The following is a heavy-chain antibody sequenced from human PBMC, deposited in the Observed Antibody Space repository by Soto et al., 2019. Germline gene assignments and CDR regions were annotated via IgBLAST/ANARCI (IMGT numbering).Heavy chain of an antibody. D-gene: IGHD3-22*01. J-gene: IGHJ4*02. CDR3: ARHYYYDSSGYSPSYFDY. CDR1: GYSFTSYW. V-gene: IGHV5-51*01. CDR2: IYPGDSDT. Sequence: LGESLKISCKGSGYSFTSYWIGWVRQMPGKGLEWMGIIYPGDSDTRYSPSFQGQVTISADKSISTAYLQWSSLKASDTAMYYCARHYYYDSSGYSPSYFDYWGQGTLVTVSS.